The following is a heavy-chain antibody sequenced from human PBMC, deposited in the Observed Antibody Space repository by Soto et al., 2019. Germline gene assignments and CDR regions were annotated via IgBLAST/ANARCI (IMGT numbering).Heavy chain of an antibody. CDR2: IYWDDDK. J-gene: IGHJ4*02. CDR3: AHRVLRTVFGLVTTTAIYFDF. V-gene: IGHV2-5*02. CDR1: GFSLTTSGVG. D-gene: IGHD3-3*01. Sequence: QITLNESGPTQVKPRQTLTLTCTFSGFSLTTSGVGVGWIRQSPGKAPEWLALIYWDDDKRYSPSLKSRLTITKATSKNQVVLTMADLDPADTATYYCAHRVLRTVFGLVTTTAIYFDFWGQGTQVAVSS.